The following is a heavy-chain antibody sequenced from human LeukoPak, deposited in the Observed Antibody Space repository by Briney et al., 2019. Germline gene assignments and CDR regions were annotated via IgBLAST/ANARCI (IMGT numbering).Heavy chain of an antibody. J-gene: IGHJ4*02. CDR2: ISWNSGSI. V-gene: IGHV3-9*03. CDR1: GFTFDDYA. D-gene: IGHD1-26*01. Sequence: PGRSLRLSCAASGFTFDDYAMHWVRQAPGKTLEWVSGISWNSGSIGYADSVKGRFTISRDNAKNSLYLQMNSLRAEDMALYYCAKGGPEGGYYFDYWGQGTLVTVSS. CDR3: AKGGPEGGYYFDY.